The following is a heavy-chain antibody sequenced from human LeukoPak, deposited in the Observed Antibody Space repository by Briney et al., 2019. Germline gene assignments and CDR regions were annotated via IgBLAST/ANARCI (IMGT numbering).Heavy chain of an antibody. J-gene: IGHJ3*02. CDR3: ARGYSYGYEAFDI. CDR2: IYYSGST. D-gene: IGHD5-18*01. V-gene: IGHV4-59*08. Sequence: CETQCLTCTVSGGSISSYYWSWIRQPPGKGLEWIGYIYYSGSTNYNPSLKSRVTISVDTSKNQFSLKLSSVTAADTAVYYCARGYSYGYEAFDIWGQGTIVTVSS. CDR1: GGSISSYY.